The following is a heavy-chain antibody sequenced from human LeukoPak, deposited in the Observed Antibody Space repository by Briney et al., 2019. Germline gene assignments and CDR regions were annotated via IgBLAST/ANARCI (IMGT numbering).Heavy chain of an antibody. D-gene: IGHD3-22*01. CDR2: IYPGDSDT. Sequence: GESLKISCEGSGYSFPSYWIGWVRQMPGKGLEWMGIIYPGDSDTKYSPSFQGQVTISADRSISAAYLQWNSLQASDTAMYFCARLSGFYDSTAGYIDYWGQGILVTVSS. J-gene: IGHJ4*02. CDR1: GYSFPSYW. CDR3: ARLSGFYDSTAGYIDY. V-gene: IGHV5-51*01.